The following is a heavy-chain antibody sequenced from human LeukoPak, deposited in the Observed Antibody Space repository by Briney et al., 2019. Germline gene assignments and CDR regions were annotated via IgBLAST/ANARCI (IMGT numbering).Heavy chain of an antibody. CDR3: AKQSSGWYFDY. J-gene: IGHJ4*02. CDR2: IWYDGSNK. Sequence: GGSLRPSCAASGFTFSSYGMHWVRQAPGKGLEWVAVIWYDGSNKYYADSVKGRFTISRDNSKNTLYLQMNSLRAEDTAVYYCAKQSSGWYFDYWGQGTLVTVSS. D-gene: IGHD6-19*01. CDR1: GFTFSSYG. V-gene: IGHV3-33*06.